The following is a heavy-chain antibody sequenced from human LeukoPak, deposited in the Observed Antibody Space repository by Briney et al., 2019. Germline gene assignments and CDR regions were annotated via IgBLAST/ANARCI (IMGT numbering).Heavy chain of an antibody. CDR2: IIPIFGTA. CDR3: ARNRRPGAENWFDP. V-gene: IGHV1-69*05. J-gene: IGHJ5*02. Sequence: SVKVSCKAYGGTFSSYAISWVRQAPGQGLEWMGGIIPIFGTANYAQKFQGRVTITTDESTSTAYMELSSLRSEDTAVYYCARNRRPGAENWFDPWGQGTLVTVSS. D-gene: IGHD3-10*01. CDR1: GGTFSSYA.